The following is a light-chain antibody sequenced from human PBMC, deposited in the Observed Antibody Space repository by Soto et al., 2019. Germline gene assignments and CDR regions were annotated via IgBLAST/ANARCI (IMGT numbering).Light chain of an antibody. Sequence: DIQMTQSPSTLSASVGDSVTITCGASQTISSWFAWYQQKPGKAPKLLIYAASTLQSGVPSRLRGSGYGTDLTLTISCLQYEDFETYYCQQYCSYPLTFGGGTKVDIK. CDR2: AAS. V-gene: IGKV1-5*01. CDR1: QTISSW. CDR3: QQYCSYPLT. J-gene: IGKJ4*01.